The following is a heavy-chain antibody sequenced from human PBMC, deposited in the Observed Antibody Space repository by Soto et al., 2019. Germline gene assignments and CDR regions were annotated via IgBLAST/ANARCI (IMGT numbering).Heavy chain of an antibody. V-gene: IGHV3-30*18. CDR3: AKAFKDYYDTLDAFDM. D-gene: IGHD3-22*01. J-gene: IGHJ3*02. CDR2: ISYDGSNK. CDR1: GFTFRSHG. Sequence: QPGGPLRLSCAASGFTFRSHGMHWVRQAPGKWFECVAVISYDGSNKYYAVSVKGRFPLFRDNSKNTLYLQMNSLRSEDTVVYYCAKAFKDYYDTLDAFDMWGQGTMVTVS.